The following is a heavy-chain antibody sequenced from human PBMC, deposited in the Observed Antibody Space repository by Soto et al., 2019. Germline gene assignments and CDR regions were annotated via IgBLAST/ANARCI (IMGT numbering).Heavy chain of an antibody. Sequence: QVQLVQSGAEVKKPGASVKVSCKASGYTFTSYGISWVRQAPGQGLEWMGWISAYNGNTNYAQKLQGRVTKTTDTSTSTAYMALRSLRSDYMAVYYCARTHYDFWSGYYRGDYWGQGTLVTVSS. V-gene: IGHV1-18*03. J-gene: IGHJ4*02. CDR3: ARTHYDFWSGYYRGDY. D-gene: IGHD3-3*01. CDR1: GYTFTSYG. CDR2: ISAYNGNT.